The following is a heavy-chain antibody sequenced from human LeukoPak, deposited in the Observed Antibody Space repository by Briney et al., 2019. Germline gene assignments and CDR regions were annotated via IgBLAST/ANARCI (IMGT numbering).Heavy chain of an antibody. J-gene: IGHJ4*02. CDR1: GFTFSSYA. D-gene: IGHD2/OR15-2a*01. V-gene: IGHV3-30-3*01. CDR3: ARSPFPPDYLDY. CDR2: ISYDGSNK. Sequence: SGGSLRLSCAASGFTFSSYAMHWVRQAPGMGLEWVAVISYDGSNKYYADSVKGRFTISRDNSKNTLYLQMNSLRAEDTAVYYCARSPFPPDYLDYWGQGTLVTVSS.